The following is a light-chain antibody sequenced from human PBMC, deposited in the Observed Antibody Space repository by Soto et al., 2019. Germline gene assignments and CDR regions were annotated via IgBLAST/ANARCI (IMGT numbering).Light chain of an antibody. Sequence: DIQMTQSPSSLSASVGDRVTITCRASQGIRYALGWYQQKPGTAPKRLIYGASILQNGVPSRFGGSGSGTEFTLTISSLQPEDFATYYCLQYNSPPLTFGKGTKVDIK. CDR1: QGIRYA. CDR2: GAS. J-gene: IGKJ1*01. CDR3: LQYNSPPLT. V-gene: IGKV1-17*01.